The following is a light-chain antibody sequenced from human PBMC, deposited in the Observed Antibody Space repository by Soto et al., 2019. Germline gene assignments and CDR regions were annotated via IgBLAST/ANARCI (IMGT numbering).Light chain of an antibody. Sequence: DIVMTQSPDSLAVSLGERATINCKSSQTILYKSIDKNYLAWYQQRPGQPPKLLIYWASTRESGVPDRFRGSGSGTNFTLTISSLQAEDVAVYYCQQYYSTPPYTFGQGTRLEIK. V-gene: IGKV4-1*01. CDR3: QQYYSTPPYT. CDR1: QTILYKSIDKNY. CDR2: WAS. J-gene: IGKJ2*01.